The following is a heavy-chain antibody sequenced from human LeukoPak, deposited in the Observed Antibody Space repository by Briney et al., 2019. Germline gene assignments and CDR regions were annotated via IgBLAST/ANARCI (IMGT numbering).Heavy chain of an antibody. J-gene: IGHJ4*02. CDR3: ARESIVTMVRGAIDY. CDR2: IKQDGSEK. CDR1: GFTFSSYW. Sequence: GGSLRLSCAASGFTFSSYWMSWVRQAPGKGLEWVANIKQDGSEKYYVDSVKGRFTISRDDAKNSLYLQMNSLRAEDTAVYYCARESIVTMVRGAIDYWGQGTLVTVSS. D-gene: IGHD3-10*01. V-gene: IGHV3-7*01.